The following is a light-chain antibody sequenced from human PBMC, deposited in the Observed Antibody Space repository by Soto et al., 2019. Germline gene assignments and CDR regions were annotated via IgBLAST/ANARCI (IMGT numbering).Light chain of an antibody. CDR2: GAS. CDR3: QQYNNWPPMYT. Sequence: EIVMTQSPATLSVSPGERATLSCRASQSVSSNLAWYHQNPGQAPRLLIYGASTRATGIPARFSGSGSGTEFTLTISSLQSEDFAVYYCQQYNNWPPMYTFGQGTKLEIK. V-gene: IGKV3-15*01. J-gene: IGKJ2*01. CDR1: QSVSSN.